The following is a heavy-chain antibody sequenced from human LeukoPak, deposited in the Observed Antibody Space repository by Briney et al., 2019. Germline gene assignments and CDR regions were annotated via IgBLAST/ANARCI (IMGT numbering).Heavy chain of an antibody. CDR2: TYYRSKWYN. V-gene: IGHV6-1*01. J-gene: IGHJ4*02. D-gene: IGHD3-22*01. CDR3: ARGSITMIVHLFDY. CDR1: GDSVSNNSAA. Sequence: SQTLSLTSAISGDSVSNNSAAWNWIRQSPSRGLEWLGRTYYRSKWYNDYAVSVKSRITINPDTSKNQFSLQLNSVTPEDTAVYYCARGSITMIVHLFDYWGQGTLVTVSS.